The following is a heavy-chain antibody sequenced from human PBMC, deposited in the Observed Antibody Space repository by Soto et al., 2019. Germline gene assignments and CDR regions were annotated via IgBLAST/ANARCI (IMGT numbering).Heavy chain of an antibody. J-gene: IGHJ6*02. CDR2: INPSGGST. Sequence: ASVKVSCKASGYTFTSYYMHWVRQAPGQGLEWMGIINPSGGSTSYAQKFQGRVTMTRDTSTSTVYMELSSLRSEDTAVYYCARDRVGPLTPPPPYYYYGMDVWGQGTTVTVSS. CDR3: ARDRVGPLTPPPPYYYYGMDV. CDR1: GYTFTSYY. D-gene: IGHD3-9*01. V-gene: IGHV1-46*01.